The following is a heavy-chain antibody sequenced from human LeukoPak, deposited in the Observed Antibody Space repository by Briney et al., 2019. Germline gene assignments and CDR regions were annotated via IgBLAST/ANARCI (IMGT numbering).Heavy chain of an antibody. CDR1: GYSIGSGYY. V-gene: IGHV4-38-2*02. Sequence: SETLSLTCTVSGYSIGSGYYWGWIRQPPGKGLEWIGSIYHSGSTYYNPSLKSRVTISVDTSKNQFSLKLSSVTAADTAVYYCARVRWHSGYYYLSAFDIWGQGTMVTVSS. J-gene: IGHJ3*02. CDR3: ARVRWHSGYYYLSAFDI. CDR2: IYHSGST. D-gene: IGHD3-22*01.